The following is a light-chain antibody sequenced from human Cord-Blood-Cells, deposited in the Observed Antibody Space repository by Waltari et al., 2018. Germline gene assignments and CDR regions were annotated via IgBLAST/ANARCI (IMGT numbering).Light chain of an antibody. Sequence: QSALTPPASVSGSPGQSLTIPCTGPSRDVGSYNLVSWYQQHPGKAPKLMIYEASKRPSGVSNRFSGSKSGNTASLTISGLQAEDEADYYCCSYAGSSTYVFGTGTKVTVL. CDR1: SRDVGSYNL. CDR3: CSYAGSSTYV. J-gene: IGLJ1*01. V-gene: IGLV2-23*01. CDR2: EAS.